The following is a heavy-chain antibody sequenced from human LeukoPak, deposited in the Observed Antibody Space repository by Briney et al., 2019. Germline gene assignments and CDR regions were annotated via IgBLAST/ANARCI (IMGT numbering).Heavy chain of an antibody. V-gene: IGHV4-39*02. Sequence: SETLSLTCTVSGGSISSSTYYWGWIRQPPGQGLEWIGAIYYTGTTYYNPSLRSRVTISVDTSKNHFSLNLSSVTAADTALYYCASAPRQGSIGGLDYWGQGTLVTVSS. J-gene: IGHJ4*02. D-gene: IGHD3-16*01. CDR2: IYYTGTT. CDR3: ASAPRQGSIGGLDY. CDR1: GGSISSSTYY.